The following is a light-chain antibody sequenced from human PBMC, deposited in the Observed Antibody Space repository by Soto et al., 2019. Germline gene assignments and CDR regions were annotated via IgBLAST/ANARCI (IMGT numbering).Light chain of an antibody. CDR3: QHYGRSPGLFT. Sequence: EVVLTQSPGTLSLSPGERAILSCRASQSVSSSFLAWYQQKPGRTPRLLLYDASSRATGIPDRFSGSGSGTDFTLTIDRLEPEDFAVYYCQHYGRSPGLFTFGPGTKVDIK. CDR1: QSVSSSF. V-gene: IGKV3-20*01. CDR2: DAS. J-gene: IGKJ3*01.